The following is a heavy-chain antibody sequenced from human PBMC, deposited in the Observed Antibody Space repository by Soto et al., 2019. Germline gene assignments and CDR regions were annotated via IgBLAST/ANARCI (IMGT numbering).Heavy chain of an antibody. CDR3: ARDKWARPSYMDV. D-gene: IGHD6-6*01. CDR2: ISSSSSYI. Sequence: PGGSQRLSCTASGFNFRSYGMNWVRQEPGKGLEWVSSISSSSSYIYYADSVKGRFTISRDNAKNSLYLQMNSLRAEDTAVYYCARDKWARPSYMDVWGKGTTVTVSS. V-gene: IGHV3-21*01. CDR1: GFNFRSYG. J-gene: IGHJ6*03.